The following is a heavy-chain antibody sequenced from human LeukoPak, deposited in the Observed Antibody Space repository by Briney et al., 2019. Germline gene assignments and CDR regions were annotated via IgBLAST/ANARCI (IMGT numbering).Heavy chain of an antibody. Sequence: ASVKVSCKASGYTFTGHYLHWVRQAPGQGLEWMGWIDPYSGRTRYAQRFQGRVTMTTNTSITTAYMELSPRSDDTAVYYCARDREMTIFGVIFFCDYWGQGTLVTVSS. CDR2: IDPYSGRT. CDR1: GYTFTGHY. J-gene: IGHJ4*02. CDR3: ARDREMTIFGVIFFCDY. V-gene: IGHV1-2*02. D-gene: IGHD3-3*01.